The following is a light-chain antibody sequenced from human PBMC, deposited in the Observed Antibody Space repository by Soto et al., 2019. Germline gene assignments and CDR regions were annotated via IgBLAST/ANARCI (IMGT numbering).Light chain of an antibody. CDR3: SSYTSSSTYV. V-gene: IGLV2-14*01. CDR2: EVT. CDR1: SSDVGGYDY. J-gene: IGLJ1*01. Sequence: QSALTQPASVSGSPGQSITTSCTGTSSDVGGYDYVSWYQLHPGKAPKLMIYEVTNRPSGVSYRFSGSKSGNTASLTISGLQAEDEADYYCSSYTSSSTYVFGTGTKLTVL.